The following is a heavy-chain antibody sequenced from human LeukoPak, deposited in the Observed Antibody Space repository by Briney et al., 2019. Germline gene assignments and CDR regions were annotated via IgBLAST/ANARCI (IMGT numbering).Heavy chain of an antibody. J-gene: IGHJ5*02. CDR2: IIPIFGTA. Sequence: SVKVSCKASGGTFSSYAISWVRQAPGQGLEWMVRIIPIFGTANYAQKFQGRVTITTDESTSTAYMELSSLRPEDTAVYYCARGFDGDGYTYNWFDPWGQGTLVTVSS. D-gene: IGHD5-24*01. CDR1: GGTFSSYA. V-gene: IGHV1-69*05. CDR3: ARGFDGDGYTYNWFDP.